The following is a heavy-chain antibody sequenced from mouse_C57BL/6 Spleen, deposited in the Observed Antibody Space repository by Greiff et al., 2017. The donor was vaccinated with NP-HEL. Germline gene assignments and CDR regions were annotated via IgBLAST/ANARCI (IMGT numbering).Heavy chain of an antibody. CDR3: ARYRAFFDY. J-gene: IGHJ2*01. CDR2: INPGSGGT. D-gene: IGHD3-3*01. CDR1: GYAFTNYL. Sequence: VQLQQSGAELVRPGTSVKVSCKASGYAFTNYLIEWVKQRPGQGLEWIGVINPGSGGTNYNEKFKGKATLTADKSSSTAYMQLSSLTSEDSAVYFCARYRAFFDYWGQGTTLTVSS. V-gene: IGHV1-54*01.